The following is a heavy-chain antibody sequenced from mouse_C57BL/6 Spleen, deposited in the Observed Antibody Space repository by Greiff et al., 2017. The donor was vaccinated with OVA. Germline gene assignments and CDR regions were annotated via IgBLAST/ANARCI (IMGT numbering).Heavy chain of an antibody. J-gene: IGHJ3*01. CDR3: ARHDYDVGFAY. CDR2: IYPGSGNT. V-gene: IGHV1-76*01. D-gene: IGHD2-4*01. CDR1: GYTFTDYY. Sequence: QVQLKESGAELVRPGASVKLSCKASGYTFTDYYINWVKQRPGQGLEWIARIYPGSGNTYYNEKFKGKATLTAEKSSSTAYMQLSSLTSEDSAVYFCARHDYDVGFAYWGQGTLVTVSA.